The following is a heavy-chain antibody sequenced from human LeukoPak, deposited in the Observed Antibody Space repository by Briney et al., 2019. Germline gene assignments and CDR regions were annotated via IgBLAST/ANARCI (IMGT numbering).Heavy chain of an antibody. V-gene: IGHV4-61*02. CDR3: ARDLSSPYYDFWSGYLYRFDP. CDR2: IYTSGST. D-gene: IGHD3-3*01. CDR1: GGSISSGGYS. J-gene: IGHJ5*02. Sequence: SETLSLTCAVSGGSISSGGYSWSWIRQPAGKGLEWIGRIYTSGSTNYNPSLKSRVTMSVDTSKNQFSLKLSSVTAADTAVYYCARDLSSPYYDFWSGYLYRFDPWGQGTLVTVSS.